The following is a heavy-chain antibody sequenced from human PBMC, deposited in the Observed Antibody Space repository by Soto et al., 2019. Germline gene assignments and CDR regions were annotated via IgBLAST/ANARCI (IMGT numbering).Heavy chain of an antibody. V-gene: IGHV3-15*01. CDR2: IRTKAEGETT. CDR1: GFTFSNAW. J-gene: IGHJ4*02. CDR3: TSNYNFEY. D-gene: IGHD1-7*01. Sequence: EVQLVESGGGLVEPGGSLRLSCAASGFTFSNAWMDWVRQAPGKGLQWVGRIRTKAEGETTIYAAPVEGRFTISREDSKNTLYLQMNRLKTDDTAVYYCTSNYNFEYWGRGTLVTVSS.